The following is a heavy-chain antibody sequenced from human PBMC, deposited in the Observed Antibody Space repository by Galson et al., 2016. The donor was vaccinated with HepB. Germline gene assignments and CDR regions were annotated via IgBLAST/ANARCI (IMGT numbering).Heavy chain of an antibody. V-gene: IGHV3-33*01. J-gene: IGHJ1*01. CDR3: VRDPYSYGSHAYFQNWGQSTTSEKQALNRHYMTRNDPIGDDTAFYHRVRDPYSYGSHTYFQY. D-gene: IGHD5-18*01. CDR2: IWYDGSDK. Sequence: SLRLSCAASGFIFSGYGMHWVRQAPGKGLEWVAVIWYDGSDKYYADSVRGRFTISRDNAMNTMYLQMNSLRGDDTAVYYCVRDPYSYGSHAYFQNWGQSTTSEKQALNRHYMTRNDPIGDDTAFYHRVRDPYSYGSHTYFQYWGQSTLVTVSS. CDR1: GFIFSGYG.